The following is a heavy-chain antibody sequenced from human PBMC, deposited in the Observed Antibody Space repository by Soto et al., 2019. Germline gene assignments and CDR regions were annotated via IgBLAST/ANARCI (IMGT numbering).Heavy chain of an antibody. CDR1: GGSISSYY. D-gene: IGHD3-10*01. CDR2: IYYSGST. J-gene: IGHJ4*02. CDR3: ALSPSHDPGSYYKFYD. V-gene: IGHV4-59*01. Sequence: PSETLALTSTVSGGSISSYYWSWIRQPPGKGLEWIGYIYYSGSTNYNPSLKSRVTISVDTSKNQFSLKLSSVTAADTAVYYCALSPSHDPGSYYKFYDRGQGNLVTVSS.